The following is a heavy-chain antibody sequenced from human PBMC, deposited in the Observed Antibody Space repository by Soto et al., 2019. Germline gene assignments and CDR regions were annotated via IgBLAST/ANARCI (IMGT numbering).Heavy chain of an antibody. CDR1: GLTVSSNY. CDR3: ASGGMEGGDYTYFDY. V-gene: IGHV3-53*02. J-gene: IGHJ4*02. Sequence: EVQLVETGGGLIQPGGSLRLSCAASGLTVSSNYMSWVRQAPGKGLEWVSAVYSGGSTYYADSVKGRFTISRDNSRNTLYLQMNSLRAEDTGVYYCASGGMEGGDYTYFDYWGQGTLVAVSS. D-gene: IGHD4-17*01. CDR2: VYSGGST.